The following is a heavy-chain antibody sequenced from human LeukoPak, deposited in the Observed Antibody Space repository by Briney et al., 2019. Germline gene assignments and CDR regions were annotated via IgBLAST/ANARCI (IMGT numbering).Heavy chain of an antibody. CDR2: INPSGGST. J-gene: IGHJ3*02. CDR1: GYIFTNYY. Sequence: GASVKVSCKASGYIFTNYYIHWVRQAPGQGPEWMGMINPSGGSTDYTQNFQGRVTMTRDTSTSTVYMELSSLRSEDTAVYYCVRSEITTAGNDAFDIWGQGTMVTVSS. D-gene: IGHD6-13*01. CDR3: VRSEITTAGNDAFDI. V-gene: IGHV1-46*01.